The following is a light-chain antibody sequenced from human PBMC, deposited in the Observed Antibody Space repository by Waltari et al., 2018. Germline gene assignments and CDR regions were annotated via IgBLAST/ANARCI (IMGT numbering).Light chain of an antibody. CDR2: ESF. J-gene: IGKJ1*01. CDR1: QSIGKY. V-gene: IGKV3-20*01. Sequence: EIMLTQSPGTLSLSSGERANLFCRANQSIGKYLVWYQQKPGHAPRDVMYESFRRATRVPERFSGSVSGTDFIRTISGLGAEDFAVYYCQKHERVPAKFGQGTKVE. CDR3: QKHERVPAK.